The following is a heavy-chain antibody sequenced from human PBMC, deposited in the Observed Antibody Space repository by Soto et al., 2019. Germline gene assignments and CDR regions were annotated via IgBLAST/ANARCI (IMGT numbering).Heavy chain of an antibody. V-gene: IGHV1-18*04. D-gene: IGHD1-26*01. J-gene: IGHJ4*02. CDR2: LSAYNANT. Sequence: QVQLVQSGVELKKPGASVRVSCQASGYTFSNYGITWVRQAPGKGLEWVGRLSAYNANTKYAQKLQGRVTMTTDTSTNTVYMELRNLRSDDTAVYYCVKSGGEAELLILDYWGQGTRVTVSS. CDR1: GYTFSNYG. CDR3: VKSGGEAELLILDY.